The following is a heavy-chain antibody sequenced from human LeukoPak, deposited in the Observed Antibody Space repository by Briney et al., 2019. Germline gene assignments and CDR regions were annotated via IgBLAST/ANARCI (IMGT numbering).Heavy chain of an antibody. J-gene: IGHJ4*02. CDR1: GYTFTSYG. Sequence: ASVKVSCKASGYTFTSYGISWVRQAPGQGLEWMGWISAYNGNTNYAQKLQGRVTMTADTSTSTAYMELRSLRSDDTAVYYCARAPVYYDSSGYHHWGQGTLVTVSS. D-gene: IGHD3-22*01. CDR3: ARAPVYYDSSGYHH. V-gene: IGHV1-18*01. CDR2: ISAYNGNT.